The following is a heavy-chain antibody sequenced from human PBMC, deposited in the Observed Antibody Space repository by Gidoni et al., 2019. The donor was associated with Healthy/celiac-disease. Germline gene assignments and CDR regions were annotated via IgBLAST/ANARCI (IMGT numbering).Heavy chain of an antibody. CDR3: AKGFRGAARPGIYYYMDV. J-gene: IGHJ6*03. V-gene: IGHV3-23*01. CDR2: ISGSGGST. CDR1: GFPFSRYA. D-gene: IGHD6-6*01. Sequence: EVQLLESGGGLVQPGGSLRLSCSASGFPFSRYAMSWVRQAPGKGLEWVSAISGSGGSTYYADSVKGRFTISRDNSKNTLYLQMNSLRAEDTAVYYCAKGFRGAARPGIYYYMDVWGKGTTVTVSS.